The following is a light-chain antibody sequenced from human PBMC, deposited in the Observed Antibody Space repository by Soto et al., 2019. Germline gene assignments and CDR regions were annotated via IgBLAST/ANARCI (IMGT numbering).Light chain of an antibody. CDR3: QTWGTGIRV. V-gene: IGLV4-69*01. Sequence: QAVVTQSPSASASLGASVKLTCTLSSGHNTYAIAWHQQLPQKGPRFLMKLSSDGSHTKGAGIPDRFSGSSSGAERYLTISSLQSEDEADYYCQTWGTGIRVFGGGTKLTVL. CDR1: SGHNTYA. CDR2: LSSDGSH. J-gene: IGLJ3*02.